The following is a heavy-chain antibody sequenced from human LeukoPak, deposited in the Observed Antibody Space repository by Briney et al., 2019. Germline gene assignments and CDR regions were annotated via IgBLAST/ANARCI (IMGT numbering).Heavy chain of an antibody. CDR3: TRDALFGSGRTHLDF. V-gene: IGHV3-7*04. Sequence: GGSLRLSCAASGFTFSSYWMHWVRQPPGKGLQWVANIKQDGSEAHYVDSVKGRFTISRDNAKNSLSLQMNSLNVDDTGVYFCTRDALFGSGRTHLDFWSQGTLVSVSS. J-gene: IGHJ4*02. CDR2: IKQDGSEA. D-gene: IGHD3-10*01. CDR1: GFTFSSYW.